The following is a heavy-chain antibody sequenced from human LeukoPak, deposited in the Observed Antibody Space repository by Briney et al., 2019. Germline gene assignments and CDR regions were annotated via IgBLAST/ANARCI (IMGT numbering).Heavy chain of an antibody. CDR1: GYTFTNYY. V-gene: IGHV1-46*01. CDR2: INFSGGNT. D-gene: IGHD3-10*01. J-gene: IGHJ3*02. Sequence: ASVKLSCKASGYTFTNYYVHWVRQAPGQGLEWMGLINFSGGNTNYAQKFQGRVSMTRDTSTGTVYMDLSSLRSEDTAVYYCASPIGGGDAFDIWGQGTMVTVSS. CDR3: ASPIGGGDAFDI.